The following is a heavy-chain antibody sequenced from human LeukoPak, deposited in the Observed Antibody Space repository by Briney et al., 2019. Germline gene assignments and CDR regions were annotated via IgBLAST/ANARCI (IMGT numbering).Heavy chain of an antibody. V-gene: IGHV3-23*01. CDR1: GFTFSSYA. CDR2: ISGSGGST. CDR3: AKNRCSSSWSSPDY. J-gene: IGHJ4*02. Sequence: GGSLRLSCAASGFTFSSYAMSWVRQAPGKGLEWVSAISGSGGSTYYADSVKGRFTISRDNSKNTLYLQMNSLRAEDTAVYYCAKNRCSSSWSSPDYWGQGTLVTVSS. D-gene: IGHD6-13*01.